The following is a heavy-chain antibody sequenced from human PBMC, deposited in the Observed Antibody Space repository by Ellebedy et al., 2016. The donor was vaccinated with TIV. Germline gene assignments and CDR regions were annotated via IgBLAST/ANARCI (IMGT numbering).Heavy chain of an antibody. V-gene: IGHV1-2*02. Sequence: ASVKVSCKASGYTFTGYYMHWVRQAPGQGLEWMGWINPNSGGTNYAQKFQGRVTMTRDTSISTAYMELSRLRSDDTAVYYCARGKAAAGTALDYWGQGTLVTVSS. J-gene: IGHJ4*02. CDR1: GYTFTGYY. CDR3: ARGKAAAGTALDY. CDR2: INPNSGGT. D-gene: IGHD6-13*01.